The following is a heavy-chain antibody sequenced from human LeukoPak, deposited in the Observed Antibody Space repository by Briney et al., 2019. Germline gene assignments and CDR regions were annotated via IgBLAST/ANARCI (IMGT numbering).Heavy chain of an antibody. CDR2: INPSGGST. Sequence: GASVTVSCKASGYTFTSYYMHWVRQAPGQGLEWMGIINPSGGSTSYAQKFQGRVTMTRDMSTSTVYMELSSLRSEDTAVYYCARGGYCTNGVCPLRHWYFDLWGRGTLVTVSS. D-gene: IGHD2-8*01. J-gene: IGHJ2*01. CDR3: ARGGYCTNGVCPLRHWYFDL. V-gene: IGHV1-46*01. CDR1: GYTFTSYY.